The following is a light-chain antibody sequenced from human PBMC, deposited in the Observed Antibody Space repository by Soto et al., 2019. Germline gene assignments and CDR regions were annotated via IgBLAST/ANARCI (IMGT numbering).Light chain of an antibody. Sequence: QSVLTQPPSASGTPGQRVTISCSGSSANIGINTVNWYQQVPGTAPKLLIYTDNQRPSGVPDRFSGSKSGTSASLAISGLQSEDEADYYCAAWDDSLNGLYVXGTGTNVTV. CDR3: AAWDDSLNGLYV. CDR2: TDN. J-gene: IGLJ1*01. V-gene: IGLV1-44*01. CDR1: SANIGINT.